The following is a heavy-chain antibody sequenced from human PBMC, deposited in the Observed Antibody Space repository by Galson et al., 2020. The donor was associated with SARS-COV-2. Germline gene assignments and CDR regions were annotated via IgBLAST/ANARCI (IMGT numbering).Heavy chain of an antibody. CDR3: ARDSERLSPDSGSSGYHYYGMDV. D-gene: IGHD6-6*01. CDR1: GYTFTRYG. V-gene: IGHV1-18*01. J-gene: IGHJ6*02. Sequence: ASVKVSCKASGYTFTRYGISWVRQAPGQGLEWMGWISGYNGYTKSARKLQGRVTMTTDKSTTTAYMELRSLRSDDTAVYYCARDSERLSPDSGSSGYHYYGMDVWGQGTTVTVSS. CDR2: ISGYNGYT.